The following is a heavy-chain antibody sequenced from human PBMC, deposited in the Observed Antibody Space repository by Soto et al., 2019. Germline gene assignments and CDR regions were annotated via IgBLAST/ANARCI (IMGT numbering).Heavy chain of an antibody. CDR2: INHSGST. V-gene: IGHV4-34*01. Sequence: SETLSLTCAVYGGSFSGYYWSWIRQPPGKGLEWIGEINHSGSTNYNPSLKSRVTISVDTSKNQFSLKLSSVTAADTAVYYCARPPGYYYYYGMDVWGQGTTVTVS. CDR1: GGSFSGYY. CDR3: ARPPGYYYYYGMDV. J-gene: IGHJ6*02.